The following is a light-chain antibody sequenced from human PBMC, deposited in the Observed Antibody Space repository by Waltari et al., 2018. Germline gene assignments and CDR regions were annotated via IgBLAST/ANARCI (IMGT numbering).Light chain of an antibody. Sequence: QSALTQPASVSGSPGPSITISCTGTSGDVGRYNSVSWYQHHPGKAPKLMIYKVSNRPSGVSNRFSGSKSGTTASLTISGLQADDEADYYCSSYTTSSTKVFGGGTKLTVL. CDR1: SGDVGRYNS. CDR2: KVS. J-gene: IGLJ3*02. CDR3: SSYTTSSTKV. V-gene: IGLV2-14*01.